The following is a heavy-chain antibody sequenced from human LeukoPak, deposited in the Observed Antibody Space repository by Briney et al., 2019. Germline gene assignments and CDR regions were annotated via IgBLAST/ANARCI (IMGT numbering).Heavy chain of an antibody. CDR3: ARVCSGGSCYRDPSYFDY. D-gene: IGHD2-15*01. J-gene: IGHJ4*02. Sequence: PSETLSLTCTVSGGSISSYYWSWIRQPPGKGLEWIGYIYYSGSTNYNPSLKSRVTISVDTSKNQFSLKLSSVTAADTAVYYCARVCSGGSCYRDPSYFDYWGQGTLVTVSS. CDR2: IYYSGST. V-gene: IGHV4-59*01. CDR1: GGSISSYY.